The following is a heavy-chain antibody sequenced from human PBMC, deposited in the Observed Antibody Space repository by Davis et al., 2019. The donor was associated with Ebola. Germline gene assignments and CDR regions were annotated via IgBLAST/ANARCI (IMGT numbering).Heavy chain of an antibody. D-gene: IGHD2-2*01. CDR3: ARDLWVIVVVPAAHGLTYGMDV. Sequence: ASVKVSCKASGYTFTSYYMHWVRQAPGQGLEWMGIINPSGGSTSYAQKFQGRVTMTRDTSTSTVYMELSSLRSEDTAVYYCARDLWVIVVVPAAHGLTYGMDVWGQGTTVTVSS. J-gene: IGHJ6*02. CDR2: INPSGGST. V-gene: IGHV1-46*01. CDR1: GYTFTSYY.